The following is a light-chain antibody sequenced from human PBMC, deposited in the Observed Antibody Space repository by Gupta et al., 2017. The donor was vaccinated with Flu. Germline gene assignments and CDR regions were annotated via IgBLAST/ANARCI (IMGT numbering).Light chain of an antibody. CDR3: CYSADSKPYSVV. CDR1: SSDVGGYNY. J-gene: IGLJ2*01. Sequence: QSALTQPRSVSGSPGQSVTISCTGTSSDVGGYNYVSWYQQHPGKAPKLMIYYGSKRPSGVPARFSCATSCNNASPITYARQDEDEADEYCCYSADSKPYSVVFGGGTKLTVL. V-gene: IGLV2-11*01. CDR2: YGS.